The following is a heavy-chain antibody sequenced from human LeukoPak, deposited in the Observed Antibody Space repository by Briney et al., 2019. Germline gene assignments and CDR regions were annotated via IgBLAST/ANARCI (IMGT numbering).Heavy chain of an antibody. CDR3: ARDGSYKFDY. V-gene: IGHV3-74*01. CDR1: GFSFSSSW. CDR2: PQSYGTT. D-gene: IGHD1-26*01. Sequence: GGSMRLSWAASGFSFSSSWMHWVRQTPGKGRVWVARPQSYGTTIYPDSAKGRFTISRDNAKNTLYLQMHSLRSEDTAVYDCARDGSYKFDYWDQGTLLTLSS. J-gene: IGHJ4*02.